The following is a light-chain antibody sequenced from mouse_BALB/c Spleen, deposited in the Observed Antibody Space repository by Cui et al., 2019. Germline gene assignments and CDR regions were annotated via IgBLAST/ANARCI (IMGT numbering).Light chain of an antibody. CDR2: STS. J-gene: IGKJ1*01. V-gene: IGKV4-80*01. Sequence: QILLTLSPSLMSASLGETITLTGSASSSVSYMHWYQQKSGTSPKLWIYSTSNLASGVPARFSGSGSGTSYSLTISSMEAEDAADYYCHQWSSYPWTFGGGTKLEIK. CDR1: SSVSY. CDR3: HQWSSYPWT.